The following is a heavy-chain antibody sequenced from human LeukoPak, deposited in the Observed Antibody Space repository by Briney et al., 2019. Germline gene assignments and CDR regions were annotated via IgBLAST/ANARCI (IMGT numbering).Heavy chain of an antibody. D-gene: IGHD3-9*01. CDR1: GFTFSSYA. V-gene: IGHV3-64*01. CDR2: ISSNGGST. J-gene: IGHJ3*02. CDR3: AKDCSYYDILTGYEPDAFDI. Sequence: PGGSLRLSCAASGFTFSSYAMHWVRQAPGKGLEYVSAISSNGGSTYYANSVKGRFTISRDNSKNTLYLQMNSLRAEDTAVYYCAKDCSYYDILTGYEPDAFDIWGQGTMVTVSS.